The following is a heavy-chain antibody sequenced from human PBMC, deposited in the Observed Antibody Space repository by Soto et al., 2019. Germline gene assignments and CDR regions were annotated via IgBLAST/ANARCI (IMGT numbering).Heavy chain of an antibody. V-gene: IGHV4-39*01. J-gene: IGHJ4*02. Sequence: SETLSLPCTVSGGSISSSSYYWGWIRQPPGQGLKWIGSIYYRASTSYTPSLKSLFTISVDTSHNPFSLILSSVTAADTAVYYCARHCNPHCFDFWGQGTLVTVSS. CDR1: GGSISSSSYY. CDR2: IYYRAST. CDR3: ARHCNPHCFDF.